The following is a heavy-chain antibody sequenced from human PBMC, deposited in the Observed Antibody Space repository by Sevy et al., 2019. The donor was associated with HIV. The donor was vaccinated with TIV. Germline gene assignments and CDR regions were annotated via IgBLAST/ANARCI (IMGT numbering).Heavy chain of an antibody. CDR2: IKSKTDGGKT. Sequence: GGSLRLSCGASAFTFSKAWMSWVRQAPGKGLEWVGRIKSKTDGGKTDYAAPVKGRLTISRDDSKNTLYLQMNSLKTEDTAVYYCTTEADYGDYAFDYWGQGTLVTVSS. CDR1: AFTFSKAW. D-gene: IGHD4-17*01. J-gene: IGHJ4*02. V-gene: IGHV3-15*01. CDR3: TTEADYGDYAFDY.